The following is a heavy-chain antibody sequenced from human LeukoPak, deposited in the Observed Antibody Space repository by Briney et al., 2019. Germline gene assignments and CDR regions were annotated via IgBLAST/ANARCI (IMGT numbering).Heavy chain of an antibody. CDR1: AASISGNH. Sequence: PSETLSLTCSVSAASISGNHWSWMRQPPGKGLEWIGYVYFSGNTHYNPSLRGRLTLSLDTSKNHVSLRLTSVTAADTAVYFCARLAGSIWYYFDLWAREPWSPSPQ. CDR2: VYFSGNT. CDR3: ARLAGSIWYYFDL. V-gene: IGHV4-59*08. J-gene: IGHJ4*02. D-gene: IGHD3-10*01.